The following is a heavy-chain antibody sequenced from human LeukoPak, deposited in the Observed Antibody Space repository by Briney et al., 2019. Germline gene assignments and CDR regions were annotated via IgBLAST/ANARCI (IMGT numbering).Heavy chain of an antibody. J-gene: IGHJ5*02. CDR2: INSDGSST. Sequence: GGSLRLSCAVSGFTFSSYCMHWVRQAPGKGLVCVSRINSDGSSTIYADSVKGRFTISRDNAKNTLYLQMNSLRAEDTAVYYCARDEVMTIFGVVTNWLYPWGQGTLVTVSS. CDR3: ARDEVMTIFGVVTNWLYP. CDR1: GFTFSSYC. V-gene: IGHV3-74*01. D-gene: IGHD3-3*01.